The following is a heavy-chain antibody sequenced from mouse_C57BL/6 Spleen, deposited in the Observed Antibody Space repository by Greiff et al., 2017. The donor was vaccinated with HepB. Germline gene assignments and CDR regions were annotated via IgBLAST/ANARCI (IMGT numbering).Heavy chain of an antibody. V-gene: IGHV1-39*01. CDR2: INPNYGTT. D-gene: IGHD1-1*01. CDR1: GYSFTDYN. CDR3: ARGSYYYGSKSPWYFDV. Sequence: EVKLQESGPELVKPGASVKISCKASGYSFTDYNMNWVKQSNGKSLEWIGVINPNYGTTSYNQKFKGKAALTVDQSSSTAYMQLNSLTSEDSAVYYCARGSYYYGSKSPWYFDVWGTGTTVTVSS. J-gene: IGHJ1*03.